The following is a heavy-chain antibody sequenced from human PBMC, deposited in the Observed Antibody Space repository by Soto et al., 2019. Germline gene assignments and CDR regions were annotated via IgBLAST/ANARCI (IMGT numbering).Heavy chain of an antibody. CDR3: AKDVGTGSRYYYMDV. Sequence: EVQLVESGGGLVQPGRSLRLSCAASGFTFDDYAMHWVRQAPGKGLEWVSGICWNSGSIGYADSVKGRFTISRDNAKNSLYLQMNSLRAEDTALYYCAKDVGTGSRYYYMDVWGKGTTVTVSS. CDR2: ICWNSGSI. V-gene: IGHV3-9*01. D-gene: IGHD6-13*01. CDR1: GFTFDDYA. J-gene: IGHJ6*03.